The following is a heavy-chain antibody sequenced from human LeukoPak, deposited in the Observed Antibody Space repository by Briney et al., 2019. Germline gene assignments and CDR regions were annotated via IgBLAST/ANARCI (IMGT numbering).Heavy chain of an antibody. CDR3: AKSRSVVATKEIDY. D-gene: IGHD5-12*01. J-gene: IGHJ4*02. CDR2: ISWDGGST. CDR1: GFTFDDYA. Sequence: PGGSLRLSCAASGFTFDDYAMHWVRQAPGKGLEWDSLISWDGGSTYYADSVKGRFTISRDNSKNSLYLQMNSLRAEDTALYYCAKSRSVVATKEIDYWGQGTLVTVSS. V-gene: IGHV3-43D*04.